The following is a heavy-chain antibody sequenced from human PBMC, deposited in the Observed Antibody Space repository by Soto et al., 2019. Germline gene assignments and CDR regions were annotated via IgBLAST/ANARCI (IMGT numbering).Heavy chain of an antibody. Sequence: ASVKVSCKASGYTFTSYGISWVRQAPGQGLEWMGWISAYNGNTNYAQKLQGRVTMTTDTSTSTAYMELRSLRSDDTAVYYCARVDWTYYDGYHWFDPWGQGTLVTVS. V-gene: IGHV1-18*01. CDR2: ISAYNGNT. CDR3: ARVDWTYYDGYHWFDP. CDR1: GYTFTSYG. J-gene: IGHJ5*02. D-gene: IGHD3-3*01.